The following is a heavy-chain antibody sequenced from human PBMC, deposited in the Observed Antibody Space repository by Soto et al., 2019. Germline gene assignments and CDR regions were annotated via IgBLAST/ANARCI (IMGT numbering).Heavy chain of an antibody. Sequence: EVRLLESGGGLVKPGGSLRLSCATSGLTFSNYAMSWVRQAPGGGLEWVSSMSGSRSNTYYAVSVKGRFTISRDRSKNTLYLQMSSLRAEDTALYYCAKNQERELPRVIDFWGQGTLVTVSS. CDR3: AKNQERELPRVIDF. V-gene: IGHV3-23*01. CDR2: MSGSRSNT. J-gene: IGHJ4*02. CDR1: GLTFSNYA. D-gene: IGHD1-7*01.